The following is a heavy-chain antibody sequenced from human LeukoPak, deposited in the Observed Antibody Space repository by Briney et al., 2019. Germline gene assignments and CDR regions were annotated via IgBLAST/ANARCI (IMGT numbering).Heavy chain of an antibody. D-gene: IGHD2-2*01. Sequence: SSGKVSCKASGDTFTGYYMHWVRQAPGQGLEWMGWINPNSGGTNYAQKFQGRVTMTRDTSISTAYMELSRLRSDDTAVYYCARVLVPPATDDAFDIWGQGTMVTASS. J-gene: IGHJ3*02. V-gene: IGHV1-2*02. CDR1: GDTFTGYY. CDR2: INPNSGGT. CDR3: ARVLVPPATDDAFDI.